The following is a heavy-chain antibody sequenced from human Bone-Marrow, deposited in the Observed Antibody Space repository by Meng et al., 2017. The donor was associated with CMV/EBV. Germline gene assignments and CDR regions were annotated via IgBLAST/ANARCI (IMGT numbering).Heavy chain of an antibody. CDR3: ARDSNAQLLAPFDP. CDR1: GYTFTGYY. D-gene: IGHD5-18*01. Sequence: ASVKVSRKASGYTFTGYYMHWVRQAPGQGLEWMGWINPNSGGTNYAQKFQGRVTMTRDTSISTAYMELSRLRSDDTAVYYCARDSNAQLLAPFDPWGQGTLVTVSS. V-gene: IGHV1-2*02. J-gene: IGHJ5*02. CDR2: INPNSGGT.